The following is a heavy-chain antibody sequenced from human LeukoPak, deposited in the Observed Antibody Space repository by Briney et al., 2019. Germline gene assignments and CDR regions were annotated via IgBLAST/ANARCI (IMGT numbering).Heavy chain of an antibody. J-gene: IGHJ4*02. V-gene: IGHV4-59*01. Sequence: SETPSLTCTVSGGSISSYYWSWIRQPPGKGLEWIGYISYSGSTNYNPSLKSRVTISVDTSKNQFSLKLSSVTAADTAVYYCARGGSGYDAFDYWGQGTLVTVSS. D-gene: IGHD5-12*01. CDR1: GGSISSYY. CDR2: ISYSGST. CDR3: ARGGSGYDAFDY.